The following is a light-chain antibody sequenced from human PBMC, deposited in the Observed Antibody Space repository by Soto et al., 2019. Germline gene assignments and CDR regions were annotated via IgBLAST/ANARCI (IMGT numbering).Light chain of an antibody. Sequence: EIVLTQSPATLSLSPGERATLSCRASQSVGRTLAWFQQKPGQAPRLLIYDASNRATGIPARFTGSGSGTDFTLTISRLEPEDFAVYYCQQFSSYPLTFGGGTKVDIK. V-gene: IGKV3D-11*03. CDR1: QSVGRT. CDR3: QQFSSYPLT. J-gene: IGKJ4*01. CDR2: DAS.